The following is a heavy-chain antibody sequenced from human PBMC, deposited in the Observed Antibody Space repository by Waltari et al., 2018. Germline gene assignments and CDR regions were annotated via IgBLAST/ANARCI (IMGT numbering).Heavy chain of an antibody. CDR3: ARRVIITHFDY. CDR1: GFTFSAYS. CDR2: ISSSGSTI. J-gene: IGHJ4*02. Sequence: QVQLVESGGGLVKPGGSLRLSCAASGFTFSAYSMSWIRQAPGKGLGGFSDISSSGSTIYYEDSVKGRFTISRDNAKNSLYLQMNSRRAEDTAVYYCARRVIITHFDYWGQGTLVTVSS. V-gene: IGHV3-11*01. D-gene: IGHD3-10*01.